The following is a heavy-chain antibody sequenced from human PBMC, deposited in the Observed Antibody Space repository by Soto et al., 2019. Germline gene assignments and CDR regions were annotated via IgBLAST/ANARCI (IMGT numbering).Heavy chain of an antibody. Sequence: QVQLVQSGAEVKKPGASVKVSCKTSGYTFTTFAMHWVRQAPGQSLEWMGYINAGNGNIKYAQKFQDRVTITRDTSARTVYMERSSVTSEDTATYYCARLRVDICSAAFFDHWGQGTLVTVSS. CDR3: ARLRVDICSAAFFDH. CDR2: INAGNGNI. D-gene: IGHD3-9*01. V-gene: IGHV1-3*01. CDR1: GYTFTTFA. J-gene: IGHJ4*02.